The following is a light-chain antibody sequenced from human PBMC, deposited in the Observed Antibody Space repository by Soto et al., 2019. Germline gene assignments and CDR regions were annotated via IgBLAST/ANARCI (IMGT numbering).Light chain of an antibody. CDR3: QSYDSSLSAWV. CDR2: GNS. J-gene: IGLJ3*02. Sequence: QSVLTQPPSVSGAPGQRVTISCTGSSSNIGAGYDVHWYQQLPGTAPKLLIYGNSNRPSGVPERFSGSKSGTSASPAITGLQAEDEADYYCQSYDSSLSAWVFGGGTKLTVL. V-gene: IGLV1-40*01. CDR1: SSNIGAGYD.